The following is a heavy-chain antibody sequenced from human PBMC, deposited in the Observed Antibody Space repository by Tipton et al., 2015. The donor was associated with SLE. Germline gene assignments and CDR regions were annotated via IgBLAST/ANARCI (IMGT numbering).Heavy chain of an antibody. CDR3: ARDFWGSSLDY. CDR2: ISSSSSTI. Sequence: SLRLSCAASGFTFSSYSMNWVRQAPGKGLEWVSYISSSSSTIYYADSVKGRFTISRDNAKNSLYLQMNSLRAEDTAVYYCARDFWGSSLDYWGQGTLVTVSS. CDR1: GFTFSSYS. D-gene: IGHD3-16*01. J-gene: IGHJ4*02. V-gene: IGHV3-48*01.